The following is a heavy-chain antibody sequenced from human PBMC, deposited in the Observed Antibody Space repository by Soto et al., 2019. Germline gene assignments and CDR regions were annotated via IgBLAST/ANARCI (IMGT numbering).Heavy chain of an antibody. CDR3: ARVGGRIMITFGGVYNWFDP. D-gene: IGHD3-16*01. J-gene: IGHJ5*02. Sequence: PSETLSLTCTVSGGSISSYYWSWIRQPPGKGLEWIGYIYYSGSTYYNPSLKSRVTISVDTSKNQFSLKLSSVTAADTAVYYCARVGGRIMITFGGVYNWFDPWGQGTLVTVSS. V-gene: IGHV4-59*08. CDR2: IYYSGST. CDR1: GGSISSYY.